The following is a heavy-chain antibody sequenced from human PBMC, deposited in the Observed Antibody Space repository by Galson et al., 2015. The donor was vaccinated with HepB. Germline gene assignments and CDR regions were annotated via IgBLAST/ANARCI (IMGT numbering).Heavy chain of an antibody. CDR2: FDPDDGET. CDR3: IVVGGFGSPLY. J-gene: IGHJ4*02. CDR1: GYSLTELS. V-gene: IGHV1-24*01. Sequence: SVKVSCKVSGYSLTELSVHWVRQGPGRGLEWMGGFDPDDGETVYSQKFQGRLTMTEDSSTETACLELSSLRSEDTATYYCIVVGGFGSPLYWGQGTLVTVSS. D-gene: IGHD3-22*01.